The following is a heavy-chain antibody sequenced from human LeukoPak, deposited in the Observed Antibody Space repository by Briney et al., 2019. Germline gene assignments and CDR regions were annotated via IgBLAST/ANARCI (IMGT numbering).Heavy chain of an antibody. J-gene: IGHJ3*02. Sequence: PGRSLRLSCAASGFTFDDYAMHWVRQAPGKGLEWVSGISWNSGSIGYADSVKGRFTISRDNAKNSLYLQMNSLRAEDTALYYCAKDRTYRFSSHDAFDIWGQGTMVTVSS. CDR1: GFTFDDYA. CDR3: AKDRTYRFSSHDAFDI. V-gene: IGHV3-9*01. D-gene: IGHD2-15*01. CDR2: ISWNSGSI.